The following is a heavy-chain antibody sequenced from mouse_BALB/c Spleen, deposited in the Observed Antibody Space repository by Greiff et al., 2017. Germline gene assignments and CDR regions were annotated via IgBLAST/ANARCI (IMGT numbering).Heavy chain of an antibody. V-gene: IGHV3-2*02. J-gene: IGHJ2*01. CDR3: ARWDDY. CDR2: ISYSGST. D-gene: IGHD4-1*01. Sequence: VQLQQSGPGLVKPSQSLSLTCTVTGYSITSDYAWNWIRQFPGNKLEWMGYISYSGSTSYNPSLKSRISITRDTSKNQFFLQLNSVTTEDTATYYGARWDDYWGQGTTLTVSS. CDR1: GYSITSDYA.